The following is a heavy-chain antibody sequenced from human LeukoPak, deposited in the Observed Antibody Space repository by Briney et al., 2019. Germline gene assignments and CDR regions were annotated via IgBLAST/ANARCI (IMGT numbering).Heavy chain of an antibody. D-gene: IGHD2-15*01. CDR2: VNPNSGGT. CDR3: ARLIDCSGGTCYRDYYYMDV. CDR1: GYNFTGYY. V-gene: IGHV1-2*02. Sequence: ASVKVSCKASGYNFTGYYMHWVRQAPGQGPEWMGWVNPNSGGTKYARKFQGRVTMTRDTSISTGYMELSRLRSDDTAVYYCARLIDCSGGTCYRDYYYMDVWGKGTTVTVSS. J-gene: IGHJ6*03.